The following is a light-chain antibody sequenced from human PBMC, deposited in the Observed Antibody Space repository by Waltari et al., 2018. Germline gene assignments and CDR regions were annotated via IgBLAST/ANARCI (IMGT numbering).Light chain of an antibody. CDR3: QQYNNWPPLT. CDR2: EAS. CDR1: QSVSRN. V-gene: IGKV3-15*01. Sequence: EIVMTQSPATLSVSPGESATLSCRASQSVSRNLAWYQQKPGQAPRLLIYEASTRANGIPARFSGSGSGTEFTLTISSLQSEDFAVYHCQQYNNWPPLTFGGGTKVEIK. J-gene: IGKJ4*01.